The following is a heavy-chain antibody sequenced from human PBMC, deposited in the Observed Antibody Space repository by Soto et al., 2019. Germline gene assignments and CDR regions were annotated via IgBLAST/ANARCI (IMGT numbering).Heavy chain of an antibody. D-gene: IGHD6-13*01. CDR2: IYYSGST. Sequence: SETLSLTCTVSGGSISSYYWSWIRQPPGKGLEWIGYIYYSGSTNYNPSLKSRVTISVDTSKNQFSLKLSSVTAADTAVYYCARGGGDYSSSWYGPFDYWGQGTLVTVSS. CDR1: GGSISSYY. V-gene: IGHV4-59*01. J-gene: IGHJ4*02. CDR3: ARGGGDYSSSWYGPFDY.